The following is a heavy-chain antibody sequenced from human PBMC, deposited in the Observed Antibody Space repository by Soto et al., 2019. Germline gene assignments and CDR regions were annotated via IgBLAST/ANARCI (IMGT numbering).Heavy chain of an antibody. J-gene: IGHJ6*02. CDR2: INPNSGGA. CDR1: GYTFTGYY. Sequence: ASVKVSCKASGYTFTGYYMHWVRQAPGQGLEWMGWINPNSGGANYAQKFQGRVTMTRDTSISTAYMELSRLRSDDTAVYYCARDRQQQLHSGWYAQTALERYYYGMDVWGQGTTVTVSS. V-gene: IGHV1-2*02. D-gene: IGHD6-19*01. CDR3: ARDRQQQLHSGWYAQTALERYYYGMDV.